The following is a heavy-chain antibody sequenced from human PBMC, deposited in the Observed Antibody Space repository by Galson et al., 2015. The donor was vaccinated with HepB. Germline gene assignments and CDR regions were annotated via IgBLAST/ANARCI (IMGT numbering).Heavy chain of an antibody. D-gene: IGHD3-22*01. Sequence: SVKVSCKASGYTFTSYGISWVRQAPGQGLEWMGWIIPYNGKTNYAQKLQGRVTMTTDTSTSTAYMELRSLRSDDTAVYYCARARIVVVKLDYWGQGTLVTVSS. CDR2: IIPYNGKT. CDR1: GYTFTSYG. V-gene: IGHV1-18*01. J-gene: IGHJ4*02. CDR3: ARARIVVVKLDY.